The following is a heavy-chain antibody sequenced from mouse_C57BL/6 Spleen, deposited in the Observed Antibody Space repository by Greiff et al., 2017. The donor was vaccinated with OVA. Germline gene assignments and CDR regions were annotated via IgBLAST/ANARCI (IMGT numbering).Heavy chain of an antibody. CDR1: GYTFTSYG. V-gene: IGHV1-81*01. CDR3: AREEVYDGYYVFMDY. Sequence: LVESGAELARPGASVKLSCKASGYTFTSYGISWVKQRTGQGLEWIGEIYPRSGNTYYNEKFKGKATLTADKSSSTAYMELRSLTSEDSAVYFCAREEVYDGYYVFMDYWGQGTSVTVSS. D-gene: IGHD2-3*01. CDR2: IYPRSGNT. J-gene: IGHJ4*01.